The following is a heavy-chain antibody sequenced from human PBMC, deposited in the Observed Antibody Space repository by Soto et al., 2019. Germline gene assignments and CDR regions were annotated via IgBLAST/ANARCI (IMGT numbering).Heavy chain of an antibody. Sequence: GESLKISCKGSGYSFTTYWIGWVHQMPAKGLEWMGIIFPGDSDTRYSPSFQGQVTISADKSISTAYLQWSSLKASDTAMYFCARQSSYIYGMDVWGQGTTVTVSS. CDR1: GYSFTTYW. V-gene: IGHV5-51*07. J-gene: IGHJ6*02. CDR3: ARQSSYIYGMDV. D-gene: IGHD1-20*01. CDR2: IFPGDSDT.